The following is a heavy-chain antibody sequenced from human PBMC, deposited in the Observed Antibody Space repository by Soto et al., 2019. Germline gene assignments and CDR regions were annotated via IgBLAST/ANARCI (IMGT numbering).Heavy chain of an antibody. CDR1: GYTFTGYY. V-gene: IGHV1-2*04. J-gene: IGHJ3*02. Sequence: QVQLVQSGAEVKKPGASVKVSCKASGYTFTGYYMHWVRQAPGQGLEWMGWINPNSGGTNYAQKFQGWVTMTRDTSISTAYMELSRLRSDDTAVYYCARQGYCSGGSCYSQHQFDIWGQGTMVTVSS. CDR3: ARQGYCSGGSCYSQHQFDI. D-gene: IGHD2-15*01. CDR2: INPNSGGT.